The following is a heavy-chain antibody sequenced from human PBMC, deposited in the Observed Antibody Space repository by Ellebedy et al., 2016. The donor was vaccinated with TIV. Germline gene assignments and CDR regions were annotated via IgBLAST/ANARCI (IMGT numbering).Heavy chain of an antibody. J-gene: IGHJ4*02. CDR2: ISAYNVYT. V-gene: IGHV1-18*01. CDR1: GYTFTNYG. Sequence: ASVKVSCXASGYTFTNYGITWVRETLGQGLEWMGWISAYNVYTNYTQKLQGRVTMTTDTSTSTAYMELRSLRSDDTAVYYCARATYGSRSYYNDYWGQGTLVTVSS. D-gene: IGHD3-10*01. CDR3: ARATYGSRSYYNDY.